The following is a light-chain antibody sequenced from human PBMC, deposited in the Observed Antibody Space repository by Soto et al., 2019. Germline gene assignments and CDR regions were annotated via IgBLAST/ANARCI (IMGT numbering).Light chain of an antibody. CDR1: QRISNN. CDR2: GAS. CDR3: QHYNNWPPYT. Sequence: EIVITQSPDTLSVSPGERATLSCRASQRISNNLAWYQQKPGQAPRLLIYGASTRATGVPARFSGSGSETDFTLTISNLQSEDCAVYYCQHYNNWPPYTFGQGTELEIK. V-gene: IGKV3D-15*01. J-gene: IGKJ2*01.